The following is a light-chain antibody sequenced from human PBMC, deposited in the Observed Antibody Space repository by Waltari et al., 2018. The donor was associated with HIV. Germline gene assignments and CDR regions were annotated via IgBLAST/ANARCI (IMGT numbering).Light chain of an antibody. CDR2: GDN. J-gene: IGLJ1*01. CDR3: AAWDARLNEYL. Sequence: QSVLTQPHSASGTPGQRVIISCSGSNSNVGRYVVNWYQQLPGTAPKLLIYGDNERPSGVPDRFSGSKSGASASLAISDLQSEDEAEYYCAAWDARLNEYLFGTGTKVTVL. V-gene: IGLV1-44*01. CDR1: NSNVGRYV.